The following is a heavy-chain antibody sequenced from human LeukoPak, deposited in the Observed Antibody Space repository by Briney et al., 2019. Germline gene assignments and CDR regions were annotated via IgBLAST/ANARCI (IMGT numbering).Heavy chain of an antibody. CDR3: ARWARGPDY. D-gene: IGHD3-10*01. CDR2: IYHSGST. CDR1: GFTFSSYA. V-gene: IGHV4-38-2*01. J-gene: IGHJ4*02. Sequence: GSLRLSCAASGFTFSSYAMSWVRQAPGKGLEWIGSIYHSGSTYYNPSLKSRVTISVDTSKNQFSLKLSSVTAADTAVYYCARWARGPDYWGQGTLVTVSS.